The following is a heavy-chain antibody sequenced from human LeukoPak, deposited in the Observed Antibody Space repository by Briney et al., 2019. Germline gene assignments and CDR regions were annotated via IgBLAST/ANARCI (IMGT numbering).Heavy chain of an antibody. Sequence: PGGSLRLSCATSGFTFSAYSMIWVRQTPGKGLECLSYITSSSDSIHYADSVRGRFTVSRDNAKNSLYLQMNSLRDEDTAVYYCARDPGYSRSSSYGYFDHWGQGTLATVSS. V-gene: IGHV3-48*02. D-gene: IGHD6-6*01. CDR1: GFTFSAYS. CDR3: ARDPGYSRSSSYGYFDH. CDR2: ITSSSDSI. J-gene: IGHJ4*02.